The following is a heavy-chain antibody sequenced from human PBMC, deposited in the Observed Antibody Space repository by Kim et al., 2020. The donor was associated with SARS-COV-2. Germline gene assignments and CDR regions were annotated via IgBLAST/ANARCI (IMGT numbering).Heavy chain of an antibody. J-gene: IGHJ4*02. CDR2: IYYSGST. Sequence: SETLSLTCTVSGGSISSTSYYWGWIRQPPGKGLEWIGSIYYSGSTYYNPSLKSRVTISVDTSKNQFSLKLSSVTAADTAVYYCPRGGYCNGGSCYWDYWGQGTLVTVSS. D-gene: IGHD2-15*01. CDR3: PRGGYCNGGSCYWDY. V-gene: IGHV4-39*01. CDR1: GGSISSTSYY.